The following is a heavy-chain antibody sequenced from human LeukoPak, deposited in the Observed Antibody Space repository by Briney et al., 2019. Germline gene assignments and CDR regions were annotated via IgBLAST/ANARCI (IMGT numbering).Heavy chain of an antibody. Sequence: GGSLRLSCAASGFIFRTYCMPWLRQPECKGLAWVANIKDDGRQKYYVDSVRGLFTISRDNAKNSRYLQMNNLRAEDTAVYYCARDGGGGFDSWGQGTLVTVSS. V-gene: IGHV3-7*01. D-gene: IGHD3-16*01. CDR3: ARDGGGGFDS. J-gene: IGHJ4*02. CDR2: IKDDGRQK. CDR1: GFIFRTYC.